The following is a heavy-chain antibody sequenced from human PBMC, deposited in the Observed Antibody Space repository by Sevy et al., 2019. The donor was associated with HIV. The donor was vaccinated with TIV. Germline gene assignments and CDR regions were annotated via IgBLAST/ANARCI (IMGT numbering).Heavy chain of an antibody. J-gene: IGHJ4*02. V-gene: IGHV3-23*01. CDR1: GFTFSTFA. D-gene: IGHD3-22*01. CDR2: ISGSGSRT. Sequence: GGSLRLSCPTSGFTFSTFAMSWVRQAPGKGLEWVSSISGSGSRTHYADSVKGRFTIYSDNSKKKLYVQMNSLRAEDTAVYYCAKDGGYSDDSSRYYDYWGQGTLVTVSS. CDR3: AKDGGYSDDSSRYYDY.